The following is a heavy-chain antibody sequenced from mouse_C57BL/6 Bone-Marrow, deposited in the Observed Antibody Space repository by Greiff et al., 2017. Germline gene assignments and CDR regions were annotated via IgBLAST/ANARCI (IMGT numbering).Heavy chain of an antibody. J-gene: IGHJ4*01. CDR3: AWRQLRLGTGWAMDY. D-gene: IGHD3-2*02. CDR1: GFNIKNTY. CDR2: IDPANGNT. Sequence: VQLQQSVAELVRPGASVKLSCTASGFNIKNTYMHWVKQRPEQGLEWIGRIDPANGNTKYAPKFQGKATITADTSSNTAYLQLSSLTSEDTAIYYCAWRQLRLGTGWAMDYWGQGTSVTVSS. V-gene: IGHV14-3*01.